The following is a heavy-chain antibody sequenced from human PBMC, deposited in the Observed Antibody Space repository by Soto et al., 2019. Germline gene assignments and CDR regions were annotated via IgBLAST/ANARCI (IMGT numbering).Heavy chain of an antibody. D-gene: IGHD2-2*02. CDR3: ARDQYPYYMDV. CDR2: ISSSSSTI. CDR1: GFTFSSYS. V-gene: IGHV3-48*01. Sequence: GGSLRLSCAASGFTFSSYSMNWVRQAPGKGLEWVSYISSSSSTIYYADSVKGRFTISRDNAKNSLYLQMNSLRAEDTAVYYCARDQYPYYMDVWGKGTTVTVSS. J-gene: IGHJ6*03.